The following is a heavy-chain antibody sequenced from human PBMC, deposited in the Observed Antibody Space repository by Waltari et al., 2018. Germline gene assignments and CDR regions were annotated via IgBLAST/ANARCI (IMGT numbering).Heavy chain of an antibody. Sequence: QLQLQESGPGLVKPSETLSLTCTVSGGSISSSSYYWGWIRQPPGKGLEWIGSIYYSGSTYYNPSLKSRVTISVDTSKNQFSLKLSSVTAADTAVYYCARLSRSIAAVFDYWGQGTLVTVSS. CDR1: GGSISSSSYY. J-gene: IGHJ4*02. D-gene: IGHD6-13*01. CDR2: IYYSGST. V-gene: IGHV4-39*01. CDR3: ARLSRSIAAVFDY.